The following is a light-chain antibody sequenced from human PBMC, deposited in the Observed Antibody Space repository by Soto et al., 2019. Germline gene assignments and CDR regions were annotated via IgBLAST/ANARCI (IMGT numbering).Light chain of an antibody. CDR2: DVT. V-gene: IGLV2-8*01. CDR3: SSYKDRKNLV. CDR1: SSDIGGYNS. Sequence: QSVLTQSPSASGSPGQSVTISCTGTSSDIGGYNSVSWYQQHPGKAPKVMIYDVTKRPSGVPDRFSGSKSGNTASLTVSALQDEDEADYYCSSYKDRKNLVFGTGTKVTV. J-gene: IGLJ1*01.